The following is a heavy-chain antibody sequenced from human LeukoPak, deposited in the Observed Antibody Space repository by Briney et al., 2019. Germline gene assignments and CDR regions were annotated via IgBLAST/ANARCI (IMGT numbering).Heavy chain of an antibody. CDR3: ASKGAGHCYDASCMGSFDL. CDR1: GYPFIDYY. J-gene: IGHJ3*01. Sequence: ASVKVSFKASGYPFIDYYLHWVRQAPGQGLEWMGCISPNTGDTNSAQNFQGRVIMTRDTSITTAYMELSRLKSDDTALYYCASKGAGHCYDASCMGSFDLWGQGTTVAVSS. V-gene: IGHV1-2*02. CDR2: ISPNTGDT. D-gene: IGHD2-15*01.